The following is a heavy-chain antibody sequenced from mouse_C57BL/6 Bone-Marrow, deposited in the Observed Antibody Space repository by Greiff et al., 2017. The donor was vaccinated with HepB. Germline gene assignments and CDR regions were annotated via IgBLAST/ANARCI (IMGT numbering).Heavy chain of an antibody. J-gene: IGHJ4*01. Sequence: DVHLVESEGGLVQPGSSMKLSCTASGFTFSDYYMAWVRQVPEKGLEWVANINYDGSSTYYLDSLKSRFIISRDNAKKILYLQMSSLKSEDTATYYCARANYNGSPYAMDYWGQGTSVTVSS. CDR1: GFTFSDYY. CDR2: INYDGSST. CDR3: ARANYNGSPYAMDY. D-gene: IGHD1-1*01. V-gene: IGHV5-16*01.